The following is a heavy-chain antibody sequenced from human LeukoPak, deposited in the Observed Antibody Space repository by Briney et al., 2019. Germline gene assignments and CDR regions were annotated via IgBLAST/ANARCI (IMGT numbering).Heavy chain of an antibody. D-gene: IGHD4-17*01. CDR3: ARATYGDYVLFDY. Sequence: SETLSLTCTVSGGFINSRSYYWGWIRQPPGKGLEWIGSIYDSGTTYYNPSLKGRVTISIDTSKNQFSLKLSSVTAADTAVYYCARATYGDYVLFDYWGQGTLVTVSS. V-gene: IGHV4-39*07. J-gene: IGHJ4*02. CDR2: IYDSGTT. CDR1: GGFINSRSYY.